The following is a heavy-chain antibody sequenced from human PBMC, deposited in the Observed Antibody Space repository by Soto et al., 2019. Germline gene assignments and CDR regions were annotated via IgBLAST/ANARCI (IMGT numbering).Heavy chain of an antibody. Sequence: ASVKVSCKASGYTFANYAISWVRQAPGQGLEWLGWISAYNGNTNYAQKLQGRVTMTTDTSTNTAYMELRSLRSDDTAVYYCARRVASTVKSFDIWGQGTVVTVSS. CDR3: ARRVASTVKSFDI. J-gene: IGHJ3*02. D-gene: IGHD4-17*01. V-gene: IGHV1-18*01. CDR1: GYTFANYA. CDR2: ISAYNGNT.